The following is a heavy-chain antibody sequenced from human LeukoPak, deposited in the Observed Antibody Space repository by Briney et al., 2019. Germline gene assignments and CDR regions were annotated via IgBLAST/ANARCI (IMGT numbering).Heavy chain of an antibody. J-gene: IGHJ5*02. CDR1: GDCVSRNSAA. CDR3: AREAAIAAAGNWIDP. V-gene: IGHV6-1*01. Sequence: PSQTLSLTCAISGDCVSRNSAAWNWVRQSPSRGLEWLVRTYYRSKWYSDYAVSVKSRITINPDTSKKQYTLQLNSVTPENTAAYSCAREAAIAAAGNWIDPCGQGTLVTVSS. CDR2: TYYRSKWYS. D-gene: IGHD6-13*01.